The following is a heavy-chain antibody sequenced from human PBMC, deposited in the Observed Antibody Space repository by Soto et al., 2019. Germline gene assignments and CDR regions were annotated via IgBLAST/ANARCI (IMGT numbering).Heavy chain of an antibody. CDR2: VNTSGGTT. D-gene: IGHD6-19*01. CDR3: AREDQWLPDY. CDR1: GYIFTTSA. J-gene: IGHJ4*02. Sequence: QVQLVQSEAELKQPGASVKISCKASGYIFTTSAIHWVRQAPGQGLEWMGIVNTSGGTTTYAQKFQGRVTMTRDTYTTTVYMELSSLRFDDTAVYYCAREDQWLPDYWGQGTLVSVSS. V-gene: IGHV1-46*01.